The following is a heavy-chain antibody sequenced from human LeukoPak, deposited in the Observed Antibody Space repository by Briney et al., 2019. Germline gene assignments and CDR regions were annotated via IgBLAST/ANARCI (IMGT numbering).Heavy chain of an antibody. J-gene: IGHJ3*02. Sequence: GGSLRLSCAASGFIFNNYAMSWVRQAPGKGLEWVSAISGSGGSTYYADSVKGRFTISRDNSKNTLYLQMNSLRAEDTAVYYCAKGGRGWYVNAFDIWGQGTMVTVSS. CDR1: GFIFNNYA. CDR2: ISGSGGST. V-gene: IGHV3-23*01. D-gene: IGHD6-19*01. CDR3: AKGGRGWYVNAFDI.